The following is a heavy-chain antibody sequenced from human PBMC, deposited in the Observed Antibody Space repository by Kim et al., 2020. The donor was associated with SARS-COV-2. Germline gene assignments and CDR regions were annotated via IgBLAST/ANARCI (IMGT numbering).Heavy chain of an antibody. Sequence: NSGNTGYAQKFQGRVTMTRNTSISTAYMELSSLRSEDTAVYYCARVESGYWGQGTLVTVSS. CDR3: ARVESGY. CDR2: NSGNT. V-gene: IGHV1-8*01. J-gene: IGHJ4*02. D-gene: IGHD3-10*01.